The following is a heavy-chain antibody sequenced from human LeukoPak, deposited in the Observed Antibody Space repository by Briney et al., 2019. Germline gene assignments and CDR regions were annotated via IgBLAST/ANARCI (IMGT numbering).Heavy chain of an antibody. V-gene: IGHV3-9*01. Sequence: PGRSLRLSCAASGFTFDDYAMHWVRQAPGKGLEWVSGISWNSGSIGYADSVKGRFTISRDNAKNSLYLQMNSLRAEDTAVYYCAKGTSWYQNYYYYMDVWGKGTTVTISS. D-gene: IGHD2-2*01. CDR2: ISWNSGSI. CDR3: AKGTSWYQNYYYYMDV. J-gene: IGHJ6*03. CDR1: GFTFDDYA.